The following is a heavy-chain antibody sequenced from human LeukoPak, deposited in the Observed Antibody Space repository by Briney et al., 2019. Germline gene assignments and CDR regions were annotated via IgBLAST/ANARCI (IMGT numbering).Heavy chain of an antibody. J-gene: IGHJ1*01. Sequence: GGSLRLSCEASGFTFSGSGMNWVRQAPGKGLEWVSGISASGGSTYNADSVKGRFTISRDNSKNTLYLQMNSLRAEDTAVYYCAKVRYTSGWDFQYWGQGTLVTVSS. V-gene: IGHV3-23*01. CDR1: GFTFSGSG. CDR3: AKVRYTSGWDFQY. CDR2: ISASGGST. D-gene: IGHD6-19*01.